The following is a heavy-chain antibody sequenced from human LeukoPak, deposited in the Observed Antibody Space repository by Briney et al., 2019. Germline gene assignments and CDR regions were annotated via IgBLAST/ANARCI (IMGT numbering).Heavy chain of an antibody. CDR3: AKICSYAANRHYYYYGMDV. CDR1: GGSFSGYY. J-gene: IGHJ6*02. D-gene: IGHD1-14*01. CDR2: INHSGST. Sequence: SETLSLTCAVYGGSFSGYYWSWIRQPPGKGLEWIGEINHSGSTNYNPSLKSRVTISVDTSKNQFSLKLSSVTAADTAVYYCAKICSYAANRHYYYYGMDVWGQGTTVTVSS. V-gene: IGHV4-34*01.